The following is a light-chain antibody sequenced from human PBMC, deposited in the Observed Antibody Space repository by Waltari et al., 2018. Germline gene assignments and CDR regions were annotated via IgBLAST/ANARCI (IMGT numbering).Light chain of an antibody. CDR3: QQYNSWPLT. Sequence: EIVMTQSPATLSVSPGERATLSCRASQSVSSNLAWYQQKPGQPLRLLIFDASRRATGIPARFSGSGSGADFTLTISSLQSEDFALYYCQQYNSWPLTFGGGTKVEIK. V-gene: IGKV3-15*01. CDR2: DAS. J-gene: IGKJ4*01. CDR1: QSVSSN.